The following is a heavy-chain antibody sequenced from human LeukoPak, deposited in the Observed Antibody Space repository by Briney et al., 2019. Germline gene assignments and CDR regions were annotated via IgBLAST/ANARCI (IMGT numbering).Heavy chain of an antibody. CDR2: ISPYSGGT. CDR1: GYTVTSYS. Sequence: ASVKVSCKASGYTVTSYSITWVRQAPGQGLEWMGWISPYSGGTNYQPKLQGRVTMTTDTSTSTAYMEIRRLRSDDTAVYYCAREGGLGSPSDRYYYCEQYGDWGRGTTVTVSS. J-gene: IGHJ6*01. D-gene: IGHD3-10*01. CDR3: AREGGLGSPSDRYYYCEQYGD. V-gene: IGHV1-18*01.